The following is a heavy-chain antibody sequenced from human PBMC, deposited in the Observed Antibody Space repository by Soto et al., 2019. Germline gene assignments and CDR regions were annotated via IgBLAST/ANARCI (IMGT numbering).Heavy chain of an antibody. CDR3: AREVGTNDWYFDL. CDR1: GGTFSSYG. Sequence: QVHLVQSGAEVKKPGSSVKVSCKASGGTFSSYGISWMRQAPGQGLEWMGGITPVHGTTNNAAKFRDRVTITADESKTTVYMELSSLRSEDTAVYYCAREVGTNDWYFDLWGRGTLVTVSS. CDR2: ITPVHGTT. J-gene: IGHJ2*01. V-gene: IGHV1-69*11. D-gene: IGHD1-26*01.